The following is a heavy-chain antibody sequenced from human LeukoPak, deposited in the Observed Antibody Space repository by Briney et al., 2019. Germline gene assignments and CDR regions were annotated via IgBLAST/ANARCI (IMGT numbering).Heavy chain of an antibody. CDR1: RGSISSYY. CDR3: ARREYYYDSSGTGNWFDP. V-gene: IGHV4-59*08. Sequence: SETLSLTCTVSRGSISSYYWSWIRQPPGKGLEWIGYIYYSGSTNYNPSLKSRVTISVDTSKNQFSLKLSSVTAADTAVYYCARREYYYDSSGTGNWFDPWGQGTLVTVSS. CDR2: IYYSGST. J-gene: IGHJ5*02. D-gene: IGHD3-22*01.